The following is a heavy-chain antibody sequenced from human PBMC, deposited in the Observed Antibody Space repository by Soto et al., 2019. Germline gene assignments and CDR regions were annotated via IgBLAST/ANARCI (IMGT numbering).Heavy chain of an antibody. J-gene: IGHJ5*02. CDR3: ASDQEQQLGYNWFDP. V-gene: IGHV4-59*01. D-gene: IGHD6-13*01. CDR1: GGSISSYY. Sequence: QVQLQESGPGLVKPSETLSLTCTVSGGSISSYYWSWIRQPPGKGLEWIGYIYYSGSTNYNPSLKRRVTIAVDPSKTLFSRNLSSVTAADTAVYYCASDQEQQLGYNWFDPWGQGTLVTVSS. CDR2: IYYSGST.